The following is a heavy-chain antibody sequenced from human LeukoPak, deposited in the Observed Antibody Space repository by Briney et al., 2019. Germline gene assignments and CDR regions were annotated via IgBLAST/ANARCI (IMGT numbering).Heavy chain of an antibody. CDR1: GFTFSSYA. CDR3: ARLFVVRYCSSTSCSYFDY. J-gene: IGHJ4*02. Sequence: AGGSLRLSCAASGFTFSSYAMSWVRQAPGKGLEWVSAISGSGGSTYYADSVKGRFTISRDNSKNTLYLQMNSLRAEDTAVYYCARLFVVRYCSSTSCSYFDYWGQGTLVTVSS. D-gene: IGHD2-2*01. V-gene: IGHV3-23*01. CDR2: ISGSGGST.